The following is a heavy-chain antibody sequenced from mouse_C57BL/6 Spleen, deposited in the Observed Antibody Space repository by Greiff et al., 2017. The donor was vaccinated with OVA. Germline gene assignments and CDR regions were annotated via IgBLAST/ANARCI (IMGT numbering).Heavy chain of an antibody. V-gene: IGHV1-26*01. CDR3: ARGDYGSSCAY. D-gene: IGHD1-1*01. Sequence: EVQLQQSGPELVKPGASVKISCKASGYTFTDYYMNWVKQSHGKSLEWIGDINPNNGGTSYNQKFKGKATLTVDKSSSTAYMELRSLTSEDSAVYYCARGDYGSSCAYWGQGTLVTVSA. CDR2: INPNNGGT. J-gene: IGHJ3*01. CDR1: GYTFTDYY.